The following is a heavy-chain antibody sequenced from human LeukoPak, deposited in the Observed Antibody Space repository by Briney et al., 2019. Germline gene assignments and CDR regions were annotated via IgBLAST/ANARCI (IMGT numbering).Heavy chain of an antibody. CDR2: INPNSGGT. CDR1: GYTFTGYY. Sequence: ASVKVSCTASGYTFTGYYMHWVRQAPGQGLEWMGWINPNSGGTNYAQKFQGRVTMTRDTSISTAYMELSRLRSDDTAVYYCARDLPRGSSSWYDYWGQGTLVTVSS. V-gene: IGHV1-2*02. CDR3: ARDLPRGSSSWYDY. J-gene: IGHJ4*02. D-gene: IGHD6-13*01.